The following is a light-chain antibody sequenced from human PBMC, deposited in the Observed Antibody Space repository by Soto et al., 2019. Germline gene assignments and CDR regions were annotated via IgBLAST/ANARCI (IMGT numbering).Light chain of an antibody. Sequence: EIVLTQSPGTLSLSPGERATLFCRAGQSVSSSYLAWYQQKPGQAPRLLIYGASSRATGIPDRFSGSGSGTDFTLTISRLEPEDFAVYYCQQYGSSPYTFGQGTKLEIK. V-gene: IGKV3-20*01. J-gene: IGKJ2*01. CDR1: QSVSSSY. CDR2: GAS. CDR3: QQYGSSPYT.